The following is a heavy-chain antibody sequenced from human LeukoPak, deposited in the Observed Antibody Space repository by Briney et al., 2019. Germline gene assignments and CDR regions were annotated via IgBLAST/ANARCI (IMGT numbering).Heavy chain of an antibody. Sequence: GASLKISCKGSGSRFTSYWIGWVRQMPGRGLEWMGIIYPGDSDTRYSPSFQGQFTISADKSISTAYLQWSSLKASDTAMYYCASSRGIAVAGTEGFDYWGQGTLVTVSS. J-gene: IGHJ4*02. CDR3: ASSRGIAVAGTEGFDY. CDR1: GSRFTSYW. D-gene: IGHD6-19*01. V-gene: IGHV5-51*01. CDR2: IYPGDSDT.